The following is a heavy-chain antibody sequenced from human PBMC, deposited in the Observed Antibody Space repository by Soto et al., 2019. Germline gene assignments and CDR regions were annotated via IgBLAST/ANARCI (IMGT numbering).Heavy chain of an antibody. D-gene: IGHD3-10*01. V-gene: IGHV1-18*01. CDR3: ATRGVVVPDYYYYYGMDV. Sequence: GASVKVSCKASGYTFTSYGISWVRQAPGQGLEWMGWINPNSGGTNYAQKFQGRVTMTEDTSTDTAYMELSSLRSEDTAVYYCATRGVVVPDYYYYYGMDVWGQGTTVTVSS. CDR1: GYTFTSYG. J-gene: IGHJ6*02. CDR2: INPNSGGT.